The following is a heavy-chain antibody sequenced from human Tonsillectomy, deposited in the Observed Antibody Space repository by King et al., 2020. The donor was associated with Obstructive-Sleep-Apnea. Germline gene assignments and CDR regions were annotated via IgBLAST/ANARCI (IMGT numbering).Heavy chain of an antibody. D-gene: IGHD6-13*01. J-gene: IGHJ4*02. Sequence: VQLVESGAEVKKPGASVKVSCKASVYTFTSYGTSWVRKAPGQGLEWLGWISGYNGTTNYATNFQGRVTMTIATSTTTVYMGLRSLRSDDTAGYYCARDLVTAASSDWGQGTLVTVSS. V-gene: IGHV1-18*01. CDR2: ISGYNGTT. CDR3: ARDLVTAASSD. CDR1: VYTFTSYG.